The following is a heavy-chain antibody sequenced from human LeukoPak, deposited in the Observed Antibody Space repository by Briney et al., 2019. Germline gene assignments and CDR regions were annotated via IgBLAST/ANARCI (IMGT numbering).Heavy chain of an antibody. CDR1: GFTFSNYG. J-gene: IGHJ6*03. Sequence: GGSLRLSCAASGFTFSNYGMHWVRQAPGKGLEWVAVVSSDGSIDYYADSVRGRFTVSRDNSKNTMFLQFNTLRPEDTAVYYCAKDAVWGSYVVYYYYMDVWGKGTTVTVSS. CDR2: VSSDGSID. V-gene: IGHV3-30*18. CDR3: AKDAVWGSYVVYYYYMDV. D-gene: IGHD3-16*01.